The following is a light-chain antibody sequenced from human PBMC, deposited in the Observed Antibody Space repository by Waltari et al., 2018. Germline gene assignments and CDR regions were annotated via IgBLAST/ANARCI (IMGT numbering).Light chain of an antibody. CDR1: SSDVGNYNL. J-gene: IGLJ1*01. V-gene: IGLV2-23*02. CDR2: EVT. Sequence: QSGLTQPASVSGSPGQSITVSCTGTSSDVGNYNLVPWYQQYPGKAPRLMVYEVTKRTSGVSDRFFGSKSGNTASLTISGLQSEDEADYYCCSYAGLGIYVFGTGTKVTVL. CDR3: CSYAGLGIYV.